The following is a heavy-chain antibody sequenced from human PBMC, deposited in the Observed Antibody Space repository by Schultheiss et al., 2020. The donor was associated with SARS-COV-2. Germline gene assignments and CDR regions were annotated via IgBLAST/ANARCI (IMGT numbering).Heavy chain of an antibody. V-gene: IGHV4-4*07. CDR1: GGSISSYY. Sequence: SQTLSLTCTVSGGSISSYYWSWIRQPAGKGLEWIGRIYTSGSTNYNPSLKSRVTMSVDTSKNQFSLKLSSVTAADTAVYYCEREPGSTSYAFDIWGQGTMVTVSS. CDR3: EREPGSTSYAFDI. D-gene: IGHD2-2*01. CDR2: IYTSGST. J-gene: IGHJ3*02.